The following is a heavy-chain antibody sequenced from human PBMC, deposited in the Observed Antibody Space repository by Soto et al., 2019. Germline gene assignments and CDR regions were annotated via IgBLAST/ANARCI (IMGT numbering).Heavy chain of an antibody. CDR3: ARDGYSSGWYNKAFDI. J-gene: IGHJ3*02. CDR1: GYTFTSYG. Sequence: ASVKVSCKASGYTFTSYGISWVRQAPGQGLEWMGWISAYNGNTNYAQKLQGRVTMTTDTSTSTAYMELRSLRSDDTAVYYCARDGYSSGWYNKAFDIWGQGTMVTVSS. D-gene: IGHD6-19*01. V-gene: IGHV1-18*01. CDR2: ISAYNGNT.